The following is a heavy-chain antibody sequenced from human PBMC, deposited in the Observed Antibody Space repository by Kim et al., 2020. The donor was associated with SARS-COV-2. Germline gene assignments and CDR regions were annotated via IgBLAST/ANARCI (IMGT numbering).Heavy chain of an antibody. CDR3: ARAETAKGGDGFRGYGMDV. V-gene: IGHV3-13*01. D-gene: IGHD2-21*02. Sequence: GRFTISRENAKNSLYLQMNSLRAGDTAVYYCARAETAKGGDGFRGYGMDVWGQGTTVTVSS. J-gene: IGHJ6*02.